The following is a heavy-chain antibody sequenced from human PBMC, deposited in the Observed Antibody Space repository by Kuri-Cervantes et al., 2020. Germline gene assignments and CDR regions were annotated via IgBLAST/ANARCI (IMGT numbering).Heavy chain of an antibody. D-gene: IGHD3/OR15-3a*01. V-gene: IGHV4-31*02. Sequence: LRLSCTVSGGSISSGGYYWSWIRQHPGKGLEWIGYIYYSGSTYYNPSLKSRVTISTDGSKNQFSLKLSSVIAADTAVYYCVLDPERDGLNFDYWGQGILVTVSS. CDR2: IYYSGST. CDR1: GGSISSGGYY. CDR3: VLDPERDGLNFDY. J-gene: IGHJ4*02.